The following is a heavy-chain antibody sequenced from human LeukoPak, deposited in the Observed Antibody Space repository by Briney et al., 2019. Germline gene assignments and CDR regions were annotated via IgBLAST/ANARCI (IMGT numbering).Heavy chain of an antibody. Sequence: GGSLRLSCAASGFTFSSYSMNWVRQAPGKGLEWVSSIISSSSYIYYADSVKGRFTISRDNAKSSLHLQMNSLRAEDTAVYYCALGEPRSPFDYWGQGILVAVSS. CDR1: GFTFSSYS. CDR2: IISSSSYI. CDR3: ALGEPRSPFDY. V-gene: IGHV3-21*01. D-gene: IGHD1-26*01. J-gene: IGHJ4*02.